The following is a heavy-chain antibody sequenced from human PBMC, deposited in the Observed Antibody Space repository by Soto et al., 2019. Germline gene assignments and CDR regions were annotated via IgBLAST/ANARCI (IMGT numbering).Heavy chain of an antibody. J-gene: IGHJ3*02. CDR2: ISGSGGST. CDR1: GFTFSSYA. D-gene: IGHD2-2*01. V-gene: IGHV3-23*01. CDR3: AKDHCSSTSCSHTDAFDI. Sequence: GGSLRLSCAASGFTFSSYAMSWVRQAPGKGLEWVSAISGSGGSTYYADSVKGRFTISRDNSKNTLYLQMNSLRAEDTAVYYCAKDHCSSTSCSHTDAFDIWGQGTMVTVSS.